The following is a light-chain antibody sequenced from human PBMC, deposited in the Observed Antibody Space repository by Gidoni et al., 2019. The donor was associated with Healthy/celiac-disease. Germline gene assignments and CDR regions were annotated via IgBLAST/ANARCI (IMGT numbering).Light chain of an antibody. J-gene: IGKJ1*01. CDR2: CAS. CDR3: QQYGSSPQT. V-gene: IGKV3-20*01. Sequence: IVLTPSPGTLALSPGERATLSCRASQSVSSSYLAWYQQKPGQAPRLLIYCASSRATGIPDRFSGSGSGTDFTLTISRLEPEDFAVYYCQQYGSSPQTFXXXTKVEIK. CDR1: QSVSSSY.